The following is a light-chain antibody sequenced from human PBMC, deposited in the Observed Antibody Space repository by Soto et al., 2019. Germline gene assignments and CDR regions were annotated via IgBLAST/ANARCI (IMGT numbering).Light chain of an antibody. CDR1: SSDVGGYNY. CDR3: NSYTSKSTEV. J-gene: IGLJ1*01. CDR2: EVS. V-gene: IGLV2-14*01. Sequence: QSALTQPASVSGSPGQSITISCTGTSSDVGGYNYVSWYQQHPGKAPTLIIYEVSNRPSGVSNRFSGSKSGNTASLTISGLQAEDEADYYCNSYTSKSTEVFGTGTKVTVL.